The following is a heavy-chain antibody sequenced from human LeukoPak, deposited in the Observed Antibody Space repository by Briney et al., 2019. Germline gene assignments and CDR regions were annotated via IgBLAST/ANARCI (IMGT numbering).Heavy chain of an antibody. CDR1: GFTFSSYA. CDR2: ISGSGGST. D-gene: IGHD3-22*01. J-gene: IGHJ4*02. Sequence: PGGSLRLSCAASGFTFSSYAMSWVRQAPGKGLEWVSAISGSGGSTYYADSVKGRFTISRDNSKNTLYLQMNSLRAEDTAVYYCAKRRDGPFGYSPGYFEYWGQGTLVTVSS. V-gene: IGHV3-23*01. CDR3: AKRRDGPFGYSPGYFEY.